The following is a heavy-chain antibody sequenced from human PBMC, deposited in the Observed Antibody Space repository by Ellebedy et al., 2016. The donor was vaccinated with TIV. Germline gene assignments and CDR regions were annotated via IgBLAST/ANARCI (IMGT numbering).Heavy chain of an antibody. CDR3: ATNTFYSGYPFDY. CDR2: IYPGDSDT. Sequence: PGGSLRLSCKGSGYSFTSYWIGWVRQMPGKGLEWMGIIYPGDSDTRYSPSFQGQVTISADKSISTAYLQWSSLKASDTAMYYCATNTFYSGYPFDYWGQGTLVTVSS. J-gene: IGHJ4*02. D-gene: IGHD5-12*01. CDR1: GYSFTSYW. V-gene: IGHV5-51*01.